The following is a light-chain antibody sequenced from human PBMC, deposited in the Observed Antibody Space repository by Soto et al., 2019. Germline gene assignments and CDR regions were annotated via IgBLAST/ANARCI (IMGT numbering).Light chain of an antibody. CDR3: QQYGISPFT. CDR2: GAS. Sequence: EVVLTQSPGTLSLSPGARATLSCRASQFVSSTYLAWYQQRPGQAPRLLIYGASSRATGIPDGFSGGGSETDFTLTISRLESEDSAVYYCQQYGISPFTFGGGTKVEI. J-gene: IGKJ4*01. CDR1: QFVSSTY. V-gene: IGKV3-20*01.